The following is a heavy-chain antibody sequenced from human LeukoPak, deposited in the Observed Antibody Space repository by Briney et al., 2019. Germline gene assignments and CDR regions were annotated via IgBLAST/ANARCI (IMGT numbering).Heavy chain of an antibody. Sequence: GSLRLSCAASGFIFTSYSMNWVRQAPGKGLEWIGEINHSGSTNYNPSLKSRVTISVDTSKNQFSLKLSSVTAADTAVYYCARGRGGYPDWGQGTLVTVSS. J-gene: IGHJ4*02. CDR1: GFIFTSYS. CDR3: ARGRGGYPD. D-gene: IGHD5-12*01. V-gene: IGHV4-34*01. CDR2: INHSGST.